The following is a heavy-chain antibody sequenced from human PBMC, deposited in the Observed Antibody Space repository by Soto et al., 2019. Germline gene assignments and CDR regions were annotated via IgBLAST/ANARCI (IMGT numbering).Heavy chain of an antibody. V-gene: IGHV2-5*02. D-gene: IGHD5-18*01. Sequence: QITLKESGPSLVKPTQTLTLTCTFSGFSLSTRGVGVGWIRQPPGKALEWLALLYWDDDEGYSPSLKSRLTISKDTSKNQLLLTVTNMDPVDTATYSCAHRPRGYSYYFDYWGQGTLVTVSS. CDR1: GFSLSTRGVG. CDR2: LYWDDDE. CDR3: AHRPRGYSYYFDY. J-gene: IGHJ4*02.